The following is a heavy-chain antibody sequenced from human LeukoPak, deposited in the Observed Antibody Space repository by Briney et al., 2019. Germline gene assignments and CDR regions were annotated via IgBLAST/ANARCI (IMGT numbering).Heavy chain of an antibody. D-gene: IGHD3-3*01. CDR1: GFTLSSNY. Sequence: GGSLRLSCAASGFTLSSNYMSWVCQARGKGLEWVSVIYSGGSTYYADSVKGRFTISRDNSKNTLYLQMNSLRAEDTAVYYCARGYDFWSGSDYWGQGSLVTVSS. CDR2: IYSGGST. J-gene: IGHJ4*02. V-gene: IGHV3-53*01. CDR3: ARGYDFWSGSDY.